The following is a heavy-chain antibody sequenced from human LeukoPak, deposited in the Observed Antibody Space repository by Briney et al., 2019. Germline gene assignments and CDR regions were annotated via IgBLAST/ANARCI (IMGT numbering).Heavy chain of an antibody. CDR3: SKKGQNEDYGKPD. Sequence: GGSLRLSCAASGFTFSAYSMNWVRQAPGKGLEWVASISRNSGDYTLYAASVKGRFTISRDNSRSTLYLQMNSLRAEDTAVYYCSKKGQNEDYGKPDWGQGTLVTVSS. CDR1: GFTFSAYS. V-gene: IGHV3-23*01. J-gene: IGHJ4*02. CDR2: ISRNSGDYT. D-gene: IGHD4-17*01.